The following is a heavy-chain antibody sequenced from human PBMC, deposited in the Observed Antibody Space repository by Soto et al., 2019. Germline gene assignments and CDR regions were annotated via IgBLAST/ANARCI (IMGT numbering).Heavy chain of an antibody. V-gene: IGHV4-59*01. CDR1: GGSISSYY. Sequence: LSLTCTVSGGSISSYYWSWIRQPPGKGLEWIGYIYYSGSTNYNPSLKSRVTISVDTSKNQFSLKLSSVTAADTAVYYCARGPPAYCGGDCYFWWFDPWGQGTLVTVSS. CDR3: ARGPPAYCGGDCYFWWFDP. D-gene: IGHD2-21*02. J-gene: IGHJ5*02. CDR2: IYYSGST.